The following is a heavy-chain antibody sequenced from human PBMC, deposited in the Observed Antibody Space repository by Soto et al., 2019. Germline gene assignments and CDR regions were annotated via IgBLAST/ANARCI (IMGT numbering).Heavy chain of an antibody. V-gene: IGHV4-39*01. CDR2: IYYSGST. CDR3: ARRLSTRHTDWFDP. D-gene: IGHD2-21*02. Sequence: PSETLSLTCTVSGGSISSSSYYRGWIRQPPGKGLEWIGSIYYSGSTYYNPSLKSRVTISVDTSKNQFSLKLSSVTAADTAVYYCARRLSTRHTDWFDPWGQGTLVTVSS. J-gene: IGHJ5*02. CDR1: GGSISSSSYY.